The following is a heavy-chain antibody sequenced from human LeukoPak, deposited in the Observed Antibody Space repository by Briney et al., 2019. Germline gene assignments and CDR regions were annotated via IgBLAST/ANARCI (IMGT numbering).Heavy chain of an antibody. V-gene: IGHV4-59*08. CDR2: IYYSGST. CDR3: ARRSYTYGPFDY. CDR1: GGSISNYY. D-gene: IGHD5-18*01. Sequence: SETLSLTGTVSGGSISNYYWSWIRQPPGKELEWIGYIYYSGSTSYDPSLKSRVTISVDTSKNQFSLKLSSVTAADTAVYYCARRSYTYGPFDYWGQGTLVTVSS. J-gene: IGHJ4*02.